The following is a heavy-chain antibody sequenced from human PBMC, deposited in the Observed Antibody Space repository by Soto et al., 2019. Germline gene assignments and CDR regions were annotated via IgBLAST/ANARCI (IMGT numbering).Heavy chain of an antibody. CDR1: GGSISSGGYY. CDR3: ARGVKDYDILTGRNWFDP. D-gene: IGHD3-9*01. Sequence: SETLSLTCTVSGGSISSGGYYWSWIRQHPGKGLEWIGYIYYSGSTYYNPSLKSRVTISVDTSKNQFSLKLSSVTAADTAVYYCARGVKDYDILTGRNWFDPWGQGTLVTVSS. V-gene: IGHV4-31*03. J-gene: IGHJ5*02. CDR2: IYYSGST.